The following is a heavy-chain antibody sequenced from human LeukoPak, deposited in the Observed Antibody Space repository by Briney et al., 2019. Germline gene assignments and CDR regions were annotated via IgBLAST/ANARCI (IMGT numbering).Heavy chain of an antibody. CDR1: GFTFSSYA. D-gene: IGHD6-13*01. CDR2: ISYDGSNK. Sequence: PGGSLRLSCAASGFTFSSYAMHWVRQAPGKGLEWVAVISYDGSNKYYADSVKGRFTISRDNSKNTLYLQMNSLRAEDTAVYYRARGRIAAAGTKGFHYWGQGTLVTVSS. V-gene: IGHV3-30-3*01. J-gene: IGHJ4*02. CDR3: ARGRIAAAGTKGFHY.